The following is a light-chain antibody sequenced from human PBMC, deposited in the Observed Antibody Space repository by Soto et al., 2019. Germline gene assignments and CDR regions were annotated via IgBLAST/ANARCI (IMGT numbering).Light chain of an antibody. CDR2: KAS. CDR3: QQYNSPWT. J-gene: IGKJ1*01. V-gene: IGKV1-5*03. Sequence: DIQMTQSPSTLSASVGDTVTITCRASESISIWLAWYQQKPGKAPNLLINKASSLQSEVPSRFSGSGSGTEYTLTISSLQPDDFATYYCQQYNSPWTFGQGTKVE. CDR1: ESISIW.